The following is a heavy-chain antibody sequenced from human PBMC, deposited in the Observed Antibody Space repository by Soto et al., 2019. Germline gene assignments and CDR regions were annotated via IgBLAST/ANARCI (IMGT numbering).Heavy chain of an antibody. J-gene: IGHJ5*02. CDR2: IIPIFGTA. CDR1: GGTFSSYA. V-gene: IGHV1-69*13. Sequence: ASVKVSCKASGGTFSSYAISWVRQAPGQGLEWMGGIIPIFGTANYAQKFQGRVTITADESTSTAYMELSSLRSEDTAVYYCARLFEYSTPGWFDPWGQGTLVTVSS. CDR3: ARLFEYSTPGWFDP. D-gene: IGHD6-6*01.